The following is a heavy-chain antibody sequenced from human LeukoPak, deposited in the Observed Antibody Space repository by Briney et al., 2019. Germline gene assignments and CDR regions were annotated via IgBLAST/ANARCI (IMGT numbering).Heavy chain of an antibody. Sequence: SETLSLTCTVSGGSISSSSYYWSWIRQPPGKGLEWIGYIYYSGSTNYNPSLKSRVTISVDTSKNQFSLKLSSVTAADTAVYYCARDSSYDSSSDAFDIWGQGTMVTVSS. J-gene: IGHJ3*02. D-gene: IGHD3-22*01. V-gene: IGHV4-61*01. CDR1: GGSISSSSYY. CDR2: IYYSGST. CDR3: ARDSSYDSSSDAFDI.